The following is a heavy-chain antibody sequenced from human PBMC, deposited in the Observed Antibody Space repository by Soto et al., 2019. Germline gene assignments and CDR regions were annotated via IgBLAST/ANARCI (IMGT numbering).Heavy chain of an antibody. CDR1: GFNFSNYW. J-gene: IGHJ4*02. D-gene: IGHD1-26*01. CDR3: ARDRDETFYRATYSVLDY. Sequence: GGSLRLSGAASGFNFSNYWMRWVRQAPGKGLVWVATVKHDGIEKYYVDSVKGRFTISRDNAKNSLYLQMNSLRAEDTAVYYCARDRDETFYRATYSVLDYWGQGTLVTVSS. V-gene: IGHV3-7*01. CDR2: VKHDGIEK.